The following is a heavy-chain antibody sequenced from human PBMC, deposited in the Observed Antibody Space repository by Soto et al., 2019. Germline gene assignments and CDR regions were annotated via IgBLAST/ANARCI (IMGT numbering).Heavy chain of an antibody. D-gene: IGHD3-10*01. CDR1: GGTFSSYT. CDR2: IIPILGIA. J-gene: IGHJ5*02. Sequence: ASVKVSCKASGGTFSSYTISWVRQAPGQGLEWMGRIIPILGIANYAQKFQGRVTITADKSTSTAYMELSSLRSEDTAVYYCAREGITMVRGVKHNWFDPWGQGTLVTVSS. V-gene: IGHV1-69*04. CDR3: AREGITMVRGVKHNWFDP.